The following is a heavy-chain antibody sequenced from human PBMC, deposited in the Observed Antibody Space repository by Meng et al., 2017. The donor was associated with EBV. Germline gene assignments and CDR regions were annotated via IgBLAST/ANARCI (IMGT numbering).Heavy chain of an antibody. V-gene: IGHV1-18*01. CDR3: ARGLDYFDY. J-gene: IGHJ4*02. Sequence: QVQWVHAGAEVKKPVDSGYVSCKGSVYTFTSYGIRWLRQDPGQGLEWMGWISAYNGNTNYAQKLQGRVTMTTDTSTSTAYMELRSLRSDDTAVYYCARGLDYFDYWGQGTLVTVSS. CDR2: ISAYNGNT. CDR1: VYTFTSYG.